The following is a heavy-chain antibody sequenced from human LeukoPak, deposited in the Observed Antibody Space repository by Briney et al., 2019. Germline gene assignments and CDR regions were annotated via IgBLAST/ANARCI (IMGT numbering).Heavy chain of an antibody. CDR1: GFTFSSYS. Sequence: GGSLRLSCAASGFTFSSYSMNWVRQAPGKGLEWVSSISSSSSYIYYADSVKGRFTISRDNAKNSLYLQMNSLRAEDTAVYYCARDNSVGCSGWYGFDYWGQGTLVTVSS. CDR3: ARDNSVGCSGWYGFDY. V-gene: IGHV3-21*01. CDR2: ISSSSSYI. D-gene: IGHD6-19*01. J-gene: IGHJ4*02.